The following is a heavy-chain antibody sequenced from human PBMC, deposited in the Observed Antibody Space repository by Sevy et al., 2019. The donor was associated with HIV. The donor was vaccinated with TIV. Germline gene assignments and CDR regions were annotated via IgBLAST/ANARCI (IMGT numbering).Heavy chain of an antibody. CDR3: ARGGYYYDNAAYYALDS. D-gene: IGHD3-22*01. V-gene: IGHV3-48*02. Sequence: GGSLRLSCEASGFTFKTESMNWVRQAPGKGLEWIAHISSNGFDMYYADSVKGRFTVSRDNARNSVFLQMNSLRDEDTAVYYCARGGYYYDNAAYYALDSWGQGTLVTVSS. CDR1: GFTFKTES. CDR2: ISSNGFDM. J-gene: IGHJ4*02.